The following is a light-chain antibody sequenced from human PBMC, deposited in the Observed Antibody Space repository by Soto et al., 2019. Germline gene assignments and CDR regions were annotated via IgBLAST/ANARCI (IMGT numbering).Light chain of an antibody. CDR3: QQYYGNPQT. Sequence: DIVMTQSPDSLAVSLGERATINCKSSQSVLYSSNSKNYLAWYQQKPGQPPKLLIYWASTRESGVPDRFSGSGSGTDFTLNISSLQAEDVAVYYCQQYYGNPQTFGQGTKVEIK. V-gene: IGKV4-1*01. CDR2: WAS. J-gene: IGKJ1*01. CDR1: QSVLYSSNSKNY.